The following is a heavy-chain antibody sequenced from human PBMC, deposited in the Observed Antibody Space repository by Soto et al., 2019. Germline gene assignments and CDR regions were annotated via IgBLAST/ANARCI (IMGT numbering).Heavy chain of an antibody. D-gene: IGHD6-13*01. CDR2: IYYSGST. CDR3: ASPGWQQLGRDY. J-gene: IGHJ4*02. CDR1: GGSISSSSYY. V-gene: IGHV4-39*01. Sequence: TSETLSLTCTVSGGSISSSSYYWGWIRQPPGKGLEWIGSIYYSGSTYYNPSLKSRVTISVDTSKNQFSLKLSSVTAADTAVYYCASPGWQQLGRDYWGQGTLVTVSS.